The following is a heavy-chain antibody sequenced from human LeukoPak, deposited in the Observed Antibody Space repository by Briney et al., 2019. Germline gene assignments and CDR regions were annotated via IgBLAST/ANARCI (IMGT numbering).Heavy chain of an antibody. CDR3: AREYTHYCSSTSCPAGWDYYYYMDV. CDR2: IKQDGSEK. J-gene: IGHJ6*03. Sequence: GDSLRLSCAASGFTFTKYWMTWVRQAPGKGLEWVANIKQDGSEKYYVDSVKGRFTISRDNAKNSLYLQMNSLRAEDTAVYYCAREYTHYCSSTSCPAGWDYYYYMDVWGKGTTVTVSS. CDR1: GFTFTKYW. V-gene: IGHV3-7*01. D-gene: IGHD2-2*01.